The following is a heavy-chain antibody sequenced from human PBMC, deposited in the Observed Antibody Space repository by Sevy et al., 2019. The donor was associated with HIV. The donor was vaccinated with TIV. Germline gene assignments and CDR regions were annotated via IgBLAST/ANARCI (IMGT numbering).Heavy chain of an antibody. V-gene: IGHV3-30*18. CDR1: GFTFSDYG. CDR3: AKDQRWLQSYYYYGIDV. D-gene: IGHD5-12*01. J-gene: IGHJ6*02. Sequence: GGSLRLSCAASGFTFSDYGMHWVRQAPGKGLEWVVVISYDGSNKYYADSVKGRFTISRDNSKNTLYLQMNSLRAEDTAVYYCAKDQRWLQSYYYYGIDVWGQGTTVTVSS. CDR2: ISYDGSNK.